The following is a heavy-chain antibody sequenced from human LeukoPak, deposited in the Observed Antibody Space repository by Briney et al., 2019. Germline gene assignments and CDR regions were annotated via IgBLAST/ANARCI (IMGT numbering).Heavy chain of an antibody. Sequence: GGSLRLSCAASGFTFSSSDMSWVRQAPGSGLEWVSSIRHSDSNTYYADSVMGRFTISRDNSKNTLYLQMNSLRAEDTAVYYCAKGAGDIVATTRPYYYYYYYMDVWGKGTTVTVSS. D-gene: IGHD5-12*01. J-gene: IGHJ6*03. CDR1: GFTFSSSD. V-gene: IGHV3-23*05. CDR3: AKGAGDIVATTRPYYYYYYYMDV. CDR2: IRHSDSNT.